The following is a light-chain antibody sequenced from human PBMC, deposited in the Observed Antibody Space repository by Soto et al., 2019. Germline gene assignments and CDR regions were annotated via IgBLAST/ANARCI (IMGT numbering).Light chain of an antibody. Sequence: EIVLTQSPATLSLSPGERATLSCRASQSVSSYLAWYQQKPGQAPRLLIYDASNRATGIPARFSGSGSGTXXXXXISSLEPEDFAVYYCQQRSNWPPGYTFGQGTKLEIK. CDR2: DAS. V-gene: IGKV3-11*01. CDR1: QSVSSY. CDR3: QQRSNWPPGYT. J-gene: IGKJ2*01.